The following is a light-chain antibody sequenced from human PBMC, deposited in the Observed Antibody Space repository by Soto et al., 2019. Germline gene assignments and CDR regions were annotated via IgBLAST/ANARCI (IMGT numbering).Light chain of an antibody. J-gene: IGKJ2*01. CDR2: GAS. Sequence: EILMTQSPATLSVSPGDRATLSCRASQSVSNNLAWYQQRPGQAPRLLIYGASTRATGIPARFSGSGSGTEFTLTISSLQSEDFATYYCQQYDSSSPTFGQGTKLEIK. CDR3: QQYDSSSPT. CDR1: QSVSNN. V-gene: IGKV3-15*01.